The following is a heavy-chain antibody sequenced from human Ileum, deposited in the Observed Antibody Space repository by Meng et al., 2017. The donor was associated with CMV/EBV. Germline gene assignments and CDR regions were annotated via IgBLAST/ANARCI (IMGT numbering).Heavy chain of an antibody. CDR1: GFTFSSYG. D-gene: IGHD5-12*01. Sequence: GGSLRLSCAASGFTFSSYGMHWVRQAPGKGLEWVAFIRYDGSNKYYADSVKGRFTISRDNSKNTLYLQMNSLRADDTAVYYCAREAFSGGYDDGFDPWGQGTLVTVSS. CDR2: IRYDGSNK. CDR3: AREAFSGGYDDGFDP. V-gene: IGHV3-30*02. J-gene: IGHJ5*02.